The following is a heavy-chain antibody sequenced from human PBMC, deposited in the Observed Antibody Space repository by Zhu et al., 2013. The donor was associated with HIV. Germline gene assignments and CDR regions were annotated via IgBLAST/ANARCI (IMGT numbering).Heavy chain of an antibody. D-gene: IGHD2-8*02. Sequence: QVHLEQSGPEVKKPGASVKVSCKASGYTFTNDGINWVRQATGHGLEWMGWVNPTSGHAGYAQKFQGRVTITRNTSISTVYMELRSLRSDDTAVYYCARMDKGSCTATTCPDWFDPGPGNPGHRLL. CDR2: VNPTSGHA. V-gene: IGHV1-8*01. CDR1: GYTFTNDG. J-gene: IGHJ5*02. CDR3: ARMDKGSCTATTCPDWFDP.